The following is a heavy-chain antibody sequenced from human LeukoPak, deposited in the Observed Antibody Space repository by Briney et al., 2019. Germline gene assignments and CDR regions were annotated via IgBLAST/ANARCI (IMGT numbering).Heavy chain of an antibody. V-gene: IGHV4-34*01. Sequence: SETLSLTCAVYGGSFSGYYWSWIRQPPGKGLEWIGDINHSGSTNYNPSLKSRVTISVDTSKNQFSLKLSSVTAADTAVYYCARKGYSGSYGTNYWGQGTLVTVSS. D-gene: IGHD1-26*01. CDR2: INHSGST. J-gene: IGHJ4*02. CDR1: GGSFSGYY. CDR3: ARKGYSGSYGTNY.